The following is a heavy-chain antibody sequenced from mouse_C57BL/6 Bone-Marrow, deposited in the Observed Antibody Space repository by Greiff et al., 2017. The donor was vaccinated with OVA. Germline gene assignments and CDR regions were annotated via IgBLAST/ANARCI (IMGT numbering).Heavy chain of an antibody. CDR1: GYAFSSYW. J-gene: IGHJ1*03. CDR3: AVVAPHWYFDV. V-gene: IGHV1-80*01. D-gene: IGHD1-1*01. Sequence: QVQLKQSGAELVKPGASVKISCKASGYAFSSYWMNWVKQRPGKGLEWIGQIYPGDGDTNYNGKFKGKATLTADKSSSTAYMQLSSLTSEDSAVYFCAVVAPHWYFDVWGTGTTVTVSS. CDR2: IYPGDGDT.